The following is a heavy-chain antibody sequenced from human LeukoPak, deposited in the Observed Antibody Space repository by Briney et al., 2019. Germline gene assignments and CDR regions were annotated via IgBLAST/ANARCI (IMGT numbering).Heavy chain of an antibody. CDR1: GGSFSGYY. CDR3: ARDNWDYGSSMDV. V-gene: IGHV4-59*01. D-gene: IGHD1-7*01. Sequence: SETLSLTCAVYGGSFSGYYWSWIRQPPGKGLEWIGYIYYSGSTNYNPSLKSRVTISVDTSKNQFSLKLSSVTAADTAVYYCARDNWDYGSSMDVWGQGTTVTVSS. CDR2: IYYSGST. J-gene: IGHJ6*02.